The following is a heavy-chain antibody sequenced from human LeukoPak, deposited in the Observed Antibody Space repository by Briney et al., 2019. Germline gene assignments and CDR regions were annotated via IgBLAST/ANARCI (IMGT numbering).Heavy chain of an antibody. CDR3: AKVLAVTFDY. CDR1: GFTFSSYG. J-gene: IGHJ4*02. CDR2: ISYDGSNK. Sequence: GRSLRLSCAASGFTFSSYGMHWVRQAPGKGLEWVAVISYDGSNKYYADSVKGRFTISRDNSKNTLYLQMNSLRAEDTAVYYCAKVLAVTFDYWGQGTLVTVSS. V-gene: IGHV3-30*18. D-gene: IGHD6-19*01.